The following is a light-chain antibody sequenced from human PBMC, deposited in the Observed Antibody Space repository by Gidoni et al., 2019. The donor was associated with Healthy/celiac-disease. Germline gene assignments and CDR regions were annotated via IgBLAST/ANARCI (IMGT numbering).Light chain of an antibody. CDR1: SLRSSY. J-gene: IGLJ2*01. V-gene: IGLV3-19*01. CDR3: NSRDSSGSHVV. CDR2: GKN. Sequence: SSELTQDPAVSVALGQTVRITCQGASLRSSYASWDQQKPGQAPVLVIYGKNNRPSGIPDRFSGSSSGNTASLTITGAQAEDEADYYCNSRDSSGSHVVFGGGTKLTVL.